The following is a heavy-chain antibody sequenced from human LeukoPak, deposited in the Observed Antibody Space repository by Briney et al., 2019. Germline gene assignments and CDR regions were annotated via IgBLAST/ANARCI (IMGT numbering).Heavy chain of an antibody. CDR2: ISWNSGSI. CDR3: AKDIAARPGGIDY. D-gene: IGHD6-6*01. CDR1: GFTFDDYA. Sequence: PGGSLRLSCAASGFTFDDYAMHWVRQAPGKGLEWVSGISWNSGSIGYADSVKGRFTISRDNAKNSLYLQMNSLRAEDMALYYCAKDIAARPGGIDYWGQGTLVTVSS. V-gene: IGHV3-9*03. J-gene: IGHJ4*02.